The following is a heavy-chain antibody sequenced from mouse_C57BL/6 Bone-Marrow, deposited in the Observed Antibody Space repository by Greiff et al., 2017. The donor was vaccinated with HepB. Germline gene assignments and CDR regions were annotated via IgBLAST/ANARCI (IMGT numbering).Heavy chain of an antibody. CDR3: ARGGDGYYGFAY. Sequence: QVQLKQSGAELVRPGTSVKMSCKASGYTFTNYWIGWAKQRPGHGLEWIGDIYPGGGYTNYNEKFKGKATLTADKSSSTAYMQFSSLTSEDSAIYYCARGGDGYYGFAYWGQGTLVTVSA. D-gene: IGHD2-3*01. J-gene: IGHJ3*01. CDR1: GYTFTNYW. CDR2: IYPGGGYT. V-gene: IGHV1-63*01.